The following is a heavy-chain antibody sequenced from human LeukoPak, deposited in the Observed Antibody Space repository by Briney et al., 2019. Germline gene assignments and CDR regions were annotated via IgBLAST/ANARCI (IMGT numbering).Heavy chain of an antibody. V-gene: IGHV4-61*08. D-gene: IGHD3-10*01. CDR1: GGSGSISGYY. Sequence: SETLSLTCTVSGGSGSISGYYWSWIRQPPGKGLEWIGYIYYSGSTNYNPSLKSRVTISVDTSKNQFSLKLSSVTAADTAVYYCARTYYYGSGSYYIPYYYYYMDVWGKGTTVTVSS. CDR3: ARTYYYGSGSYYIPYYYYYMDV. CDR2: IYYSGST. J-gene: IGHJ6*03.